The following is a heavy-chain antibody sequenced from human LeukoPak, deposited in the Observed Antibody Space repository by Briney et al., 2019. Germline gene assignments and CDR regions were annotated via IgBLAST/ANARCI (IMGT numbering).Heavy chain of an antibody. V-gene: IGHV4-30-2*01. CDR2: IYHSGST. J-gene: IGHJ2*01. CDR1: GGSISSGGYS. CDR3: ARGEAINWNYNWYFDL. D-gene: IGHD1-7*01. Sequence: PSQTLSLTCAVSGGSISSGGYSWSWIRQPPGKGLEWIGYIYHSGSTYYSPSLKSRVTISVDRSKNQFSLKLSSVTAADTAVYYCARGEAINWNYNWYFDLWGRGTLVTVSS.